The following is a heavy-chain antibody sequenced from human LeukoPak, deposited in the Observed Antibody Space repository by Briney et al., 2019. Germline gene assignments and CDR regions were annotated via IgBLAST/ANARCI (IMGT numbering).Heavy chain of an antibody. Sequence: SETLSLTCTVSSGSFSSSNYYWGWIRQPPGKGLEWIGNIYYSGSTNYNPSLKSRVTISVDTSKNQFSLKLSSVTAADTAVYYCASYQEVWAQWLVQAPPEGHFDYWGQGTLVTVSS. CDR3: ASYQEVWAQWLVQAPPEGHFDY. CDR2: IYYSGST. CDR1: SGSFSSSNYY. D-gene: IGHD6-19*01. J-gene: IGHJ4*02. V-gene: IGHV4-39*07.